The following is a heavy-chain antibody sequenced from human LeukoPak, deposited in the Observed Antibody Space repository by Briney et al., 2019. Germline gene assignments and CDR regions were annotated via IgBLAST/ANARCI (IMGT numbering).Heavy chain of an antibody. CDR2: IKSKTDGGTT. CDR3: AKAFPKVTTGNYFDY. CDR1: GFTFSNAW. J-gene: IGHJ4*02. D-gene: IGHD4-17*01. V-gene: IGHV3-15*01. Sequence: PGGSLRLSCAASGFTFSNAWMSWVRQAPGKGLEWVGRIKSKTDGGTTDYAAPVKGRFTISRDDSKNTLYLQMNSLRAEDTAVYYCAKAFPKVTTGNYFDYWGQGTLVTVSS.